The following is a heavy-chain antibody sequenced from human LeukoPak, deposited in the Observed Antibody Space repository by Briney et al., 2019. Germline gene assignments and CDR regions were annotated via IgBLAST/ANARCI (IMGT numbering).Heavy chain of an antibody. CDR3: SRENRSQDY. CDR2: INQAGSKG. Sequence: PGGSLRLSCAASGFTFTDYFMTWVRQAPGKGLEWVAHINQAGSKGNYVDSVRGRFTISRDNAKNSLYLQMDSLRAEDTATYYCSRENRSQDYWGQGILVTVSS. D-gene: IGHD1-14*01. J-gene: IGHJ4*02. V-gene: IGHV3-7*01. CDR1: GFTFTDYF.